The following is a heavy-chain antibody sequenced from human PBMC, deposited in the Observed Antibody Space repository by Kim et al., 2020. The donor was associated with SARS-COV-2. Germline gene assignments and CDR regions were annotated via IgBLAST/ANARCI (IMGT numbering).Heavy chain of an antibody. V-gene: IGHV5-51*01. CDR1: GYIFTSYW. Sequence: GESLKISCKGSGYIFTSYWIGWVRQMPGKGLEWMGLIYPGDSDTRYSPSFQGQVTISADKSISTAHLQWSSLKASDTAIYYCARQRVAAHENTYFYYGMDVWGQGIMVTVSS. J-gene: IGHJ6*02. CDR2: IYPGDSDT. D-gene: IGHD6-13*01. CDR3: ARQRVAAHENTYFYYGMDV.